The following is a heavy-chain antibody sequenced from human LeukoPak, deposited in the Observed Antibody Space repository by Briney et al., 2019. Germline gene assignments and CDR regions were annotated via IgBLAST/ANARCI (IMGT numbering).Heavy chain of an antibody. Sequence: GGSLKLSCAASGFAFNAFGIHWVRQASGKGLEWVGRIRSKPNNYGTAYAASVKDRFTIFRDDSKNTAYLQMNSLKIEDTAVYYCTTLDFRSGGHDYWGQGTLVTVSS. V-gene: IGHV3-73*01. J-gene: IGHJ4*02. CDR2: IRSKPNNYGT. CDR1: GFAFNAFG. CDR3: TTLDFRSGGHDY. D-gene: IGHD3-3*01.